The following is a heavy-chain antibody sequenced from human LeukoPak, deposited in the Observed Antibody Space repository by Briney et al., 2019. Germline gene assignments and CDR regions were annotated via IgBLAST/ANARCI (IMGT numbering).Heavy chain of an antibody. Sequence: GGSLRLSCAASGFTFSNAWMSWVRHAPGKGLEWVSAIVSGSGGTTYYADSVEGRFTISRDNSQNTLYLQMNSLRAEDTAVYYCAKDRSGSGSYYPDYWGQGTLVTVSS. CDR1: GFTFSNAW. CDR2: IVSGSGGTT. J-gene: IGHJ4*02. D-gene: IGHD3-10*01. V-gene: IGHV3-23*01. CDR3: AKDRSGSGSYYPDY.